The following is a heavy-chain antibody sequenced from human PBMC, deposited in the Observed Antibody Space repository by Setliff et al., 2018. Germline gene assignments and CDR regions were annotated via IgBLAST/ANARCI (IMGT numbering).Heavy chain of an antibody. D-gene: IGHD6-19*01. J-gene: IGHJ4*02. Sequence: ASVKVSCKASGYTFTSSGITWVRQAPGQGLEWMGWISAYTGNTNYAQKLQGRVTMTTDTSTNTAYMELRSLTSDDTAVYYCVRVTSGRLDFDYWGQGTPVTVSS. V-gene: IGHV1-18*01. CDR2: ISAYTGNT. CDR3: VRVTSGRLDFDY. CDR1: GYTFTSSG.